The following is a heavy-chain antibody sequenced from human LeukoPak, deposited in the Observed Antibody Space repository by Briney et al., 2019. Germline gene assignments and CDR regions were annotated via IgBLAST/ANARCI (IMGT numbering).Heavy chain of an antibody. CDR2: INHSGST. J-gene: IGHJ4*02. D-gene: IGHD3-22*01. Sequence: SETLSLTCTVSGGSISSSSYYWGWIRQPPGKGLEWIGEINHSGSTNYNPSLKSRVTISVDTSKNQFSLKLSSVTAADTAVYYCASGDNSSGYLFDYWGQGTLVTVSS. CDR1: GGSISSSSYY. V-gene: IGHV4-39*07. CDR3: ASGDNSSGYLFDY.